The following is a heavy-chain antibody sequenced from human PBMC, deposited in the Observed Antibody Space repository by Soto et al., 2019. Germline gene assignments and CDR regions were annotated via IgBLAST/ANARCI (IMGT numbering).Heavy chain of an antibody. CDR3: ARSPSSGYKRAFDY. CDR2: IYSGGST. J-gene: IGHJ4*02. V-gene: IGHV3-53*01. Sequence: GGSLRLSCAASGFTVSSNYMSWVRQAPGKGLEWVSVIYSGGSTYYADSVKGRFTISRDNSKNTLYLQMNSLRAEDTAVYYCARSPSSGYKRAFDYWGQGTLVTVSS. D-gene: IGHD3-22*01. CDR1: GFTVSSNY.